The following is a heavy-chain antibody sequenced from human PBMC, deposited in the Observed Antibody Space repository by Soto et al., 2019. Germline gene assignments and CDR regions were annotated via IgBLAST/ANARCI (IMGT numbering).Heavy chain of an antibody. CDR3: AREPLAHSYFDF. CDR1: GDSVSSHY. V-gene: IGHV4-4*07. Sequence: SETLSLTCTVSGDSVSSHYWSWIRQPAGKGLEWLGRLYNDERTNYNPSLKSRVTMSMDTSKNQFSLKLTSVTAADSAVYFCAREPLAHSYFDFWGQGTLVTVSS. CDR2: LYNDERT. J-gene: IGHJ4*02.